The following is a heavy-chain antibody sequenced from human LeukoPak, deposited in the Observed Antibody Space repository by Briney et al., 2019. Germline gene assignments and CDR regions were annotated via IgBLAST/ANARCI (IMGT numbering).Heavy chain of an antibody. Sequence: PGGSLRLSRAASGFTFSSYAMHWVRQAPGKGLEWVAVISYDGSNKYYADSVKGRFTISRDNSKNTLYLQMNSLRAEDTAVYYCARELIAVAGSSGPPIYYYGMDVWGQGTTVTVSS. CDR1: GFTFSSYA. CDR2: ISYDGSNK. J-gene: IGHJ6*02. D-gene: IGHD6-19*01. V-gene: IGHV3-30-3*01. CDR3: ARELIAVAGSSGPPIYYYGMDV.